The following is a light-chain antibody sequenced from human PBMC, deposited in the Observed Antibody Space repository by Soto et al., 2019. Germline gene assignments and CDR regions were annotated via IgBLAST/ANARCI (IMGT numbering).Light chain of an antibody. CDR1: QGISSS. CDR2: AAS. J-gene: IGKJ3*01. V-gene: IGKV1-9*01. Sequence: DIQLTQSPSFLSASLGDRVTITCRASQGISSSLAWYQQKPGTAPKLLIYAASTLQSGVPSRFSGSGSGTEFTLTISSLQPEDFATYYCQQLNSYPRVTFGPGTRVDLK. CDR3: QQLNSYPRVT.